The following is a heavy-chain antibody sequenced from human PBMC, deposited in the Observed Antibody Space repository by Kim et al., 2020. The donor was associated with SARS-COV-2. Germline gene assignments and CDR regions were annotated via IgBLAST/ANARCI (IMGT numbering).Heavy chain of an antibody. CDR1: GFTFTNYA. J-gene: IGHJ4*02. CDR2: IRETGTKT. Sequence: GGSLRLSCAASGFTFTNYAMDWVRQAPGKGLEWVSAIRETGTKTYYADSVKGRFTISRDSSKNTLFLQMNSLRAEDTAIYFCARDVGSRDGYTVDYWGQG. D-gene: IGHD1-1*01. V-gene: IGHV3-23*01. CDR3: ARDVGSRDGYTVDY.